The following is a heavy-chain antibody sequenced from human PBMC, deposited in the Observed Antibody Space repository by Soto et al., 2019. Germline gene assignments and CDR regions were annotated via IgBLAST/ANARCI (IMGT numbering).Heavy chain of an antibody. V-gene: IGHV4-61*01. CDR1: GGSVSSGSYY. Sequence: QVQLQESGPGLVKPSETLSLTCTVSGGSVSSGSYYWSWIRQPPGKGLEWIGYIYYSGSTNYNPSLKSRVTLSVDTSKNQFSLKLGPVTAADTAVYFCASQLGGIAVAGTNYYYGMDVWGQGTTVTVSS. J-gene: IGHJ6*02. CDR2: IYYSGST. CDR3: ASQLGGIAVAGTNYYYGMDV. D-gene: IGHD6-19*01.